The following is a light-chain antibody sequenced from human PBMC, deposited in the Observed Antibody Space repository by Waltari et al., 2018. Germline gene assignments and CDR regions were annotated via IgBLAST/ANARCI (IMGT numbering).Light chain of an antibody. J-gene: IGLJ3*02. CDR3: QSYDRSLSGWV. CDR2: VNL. CDR1: SSNIGAGYD. V-gene: IGLV1-40*01. Sequence: QSVLTQPPSVSGAPGQRVTISCTGSSSNIGAGYDVHWYQQLPGTAPKLLIYVNLNRPYGVPDRFSGSQSGTSPSLAITGLLAEDEGDYYCQSYDRSLSGWVFGGGTKLTVL.